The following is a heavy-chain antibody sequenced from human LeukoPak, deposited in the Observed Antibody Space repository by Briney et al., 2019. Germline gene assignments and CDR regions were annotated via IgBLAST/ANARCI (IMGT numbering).Heavy chain of an antibody. Sequence: GGSLRLSCAASGFTFDDYAMHWVRHAPGKGLEWVSGISWNSGSIGYADSVKGRFTISRDNAKNSLYLQMNSLRAEDTALYYCAKGPMTTVTYFDYWGQGTLVTVSS. V-gene: IGHV3-9*01. D-gene: IGHD4-17*01. CDR1: GFTFDDYA. CDR3: AKGPMTTVTYFDY. CDR2: ISWNSGSI. J-gene: IGHJ4*02.